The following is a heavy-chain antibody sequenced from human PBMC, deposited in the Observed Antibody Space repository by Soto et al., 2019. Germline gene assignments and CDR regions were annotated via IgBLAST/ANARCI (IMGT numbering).Heavy chain of an antibody. CDR1: GFTFSDYW. J-gene: IGHJ4*02. V-gene: IGHV3-7*05. D-gene: IGHD3-10*01. CDR3: ASSMGGGGNDY. CDR2: IKTDGSEK. Sequence: EVQLVESGGGLVQPGGSLRLSCAASGFTFSDYWMSWVRQAPGKGLECVANIKTDGSEKYYVDPVKGRFTISRDNAKNSLYLQTNRRRAEDTAVYSCASSMGGGGNDYWGQGTRVAVSP.